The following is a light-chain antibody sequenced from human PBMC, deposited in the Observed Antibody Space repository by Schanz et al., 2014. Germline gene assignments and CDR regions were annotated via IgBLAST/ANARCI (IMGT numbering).Light chain of an antibody. CDR3: SSYTTNRTRA. CDR1: ASNIGAGYD. J-gene: IGLJ2*01. V-gene: IGLV1-40*01. CDR2: DNT. Sequence: QSVLTQPPSVSGAPGQGVTISCTGSASNIGAGYDVHWYQQVPGTAPKPLIFDNTNRPSGVSDRFSGSKSGTSASLTISGPQTDDEGDYYCSSYTTNRTRAFGGGTKLTV.